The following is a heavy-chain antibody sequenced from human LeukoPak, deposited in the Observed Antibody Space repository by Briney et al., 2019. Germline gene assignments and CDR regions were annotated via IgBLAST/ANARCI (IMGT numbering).Heavy chain of an antibody. J-gene: IGHJ6*03. Sequence: ASVKVSCKASGYTFTSYDINWVRQAPGQGLEWMGWINPNSGGTNYARKFQGRVTMTRDTSISTAYMELSRLRSDDTAVYYCARAFTRNSSSCYCYMDVWGKGTTVTVSS. CDR3: ARAFTRNSSSCYCYMDV. CDR1: GYTFTSYD. CDR2: INPNSGGT. D-gene: IGHD6-13*01. V-gene: IGHV1-2*02.